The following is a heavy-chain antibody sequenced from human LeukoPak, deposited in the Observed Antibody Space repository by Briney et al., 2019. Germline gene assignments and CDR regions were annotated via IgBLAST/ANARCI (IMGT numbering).Heavy chain of an antibody. Sequence: GGSLRLSCAASGFTFSSCSMNWVRQAPGKGLEWVSSISSSSSYIYYADSVKGRFTISRDNAKNSLYLQMNSLRAEDTAVYYCARTAAAAGRNYWGQGTLVTVSS. CDR2: ISSSSSYI. CDR1: GFTFSSCS. V-gene: IGHV3-21*01. D-gene: IGHD6-13*01. CDR3: ARTAAAAGRNY. J-gene: IGHJ4*02.